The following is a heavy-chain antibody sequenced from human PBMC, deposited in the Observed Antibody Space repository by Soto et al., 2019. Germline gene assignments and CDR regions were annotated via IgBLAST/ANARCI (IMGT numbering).Heavy chain of an antibody. V-gene: IGHV1-46*01. CDR3: ARGRKKWRRNDAFDV. CDR1: GYTFSDYF. J-gene: IGHJ3*01. D-gene: IGHD5-12*01. Sequence: GASVKVSCKASGYTFSDYFMHWVRQAPGQGLEWVGLINPTGGATSYPQKFQGSVSLTVDTSTTTFYMELRSLRSDDTAVYYCARGRKKWRRNDAFDVWGQGTLVTVSS. CDR2: INPTGGAT.